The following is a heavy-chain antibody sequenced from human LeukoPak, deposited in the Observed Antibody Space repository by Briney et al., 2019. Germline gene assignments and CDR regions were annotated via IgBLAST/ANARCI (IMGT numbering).Heavy chain of an antibody. V-gene: IGHV3-23*01. CDR2: ISGSGGNT. CDR3: AKGPGSYYDFWSGSN. D-gene: IGHD3-3*01. J-gene: IGHJ4*02. Sequence: GGSLRLSCAASGFTFSSYAMSWVRQAPGKGLEWVSGISGSGGNTYYADSVKGRFTISIDNFKNTLYLQMNSLRVEDTAVYYCAKGPGSYYDFWSGSNWGQGTLVTVSS. CDR1: GFTFSSYA.